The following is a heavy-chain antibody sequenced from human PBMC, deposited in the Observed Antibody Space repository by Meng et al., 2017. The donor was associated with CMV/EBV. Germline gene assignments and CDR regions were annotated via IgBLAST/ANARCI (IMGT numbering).Heavy chain of an antibody. J-gene: IGHJ4*02. CDR3: AKDYTRSRTGIIPGN. Sequence: GESLKISCAASGFTFSSYGMHWVRQAPGKGLEWVAFIRYDGSNKYYADSVKGRFTISRDNSKNTLYLQMNSLRAEDTAVYYCAKDYTRSRTGIIPGNWGQGTLVTVCS. V-gene: IGHV3-30*02. CDR2: IRYDGSNK. D-gene: IGHD1-14*01. CDR1: GFTFSSYG.